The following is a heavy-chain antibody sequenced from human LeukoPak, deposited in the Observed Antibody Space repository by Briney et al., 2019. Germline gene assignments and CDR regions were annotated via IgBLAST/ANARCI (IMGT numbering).Heavy chain of an antibody. CDR1: GFTFSSYA. J-gene: IGHJ4*02. D-gene: IGHD5-18*01. Sequence: GRSLRLSCAASGFTFSSYAMHWARQAPGKGLEWVAVISYDGSNKYYADSVKGRFTISRDNSKSTLYLQLNNLRAEDTAVYYCAKDPRKTGGYSYGYFDYWGQGTLVTASS. CDR3: AKDPRKTGGYSYGYFDY. V-gene: IGHV3-30*07. CDR2: ISYDGSNK.